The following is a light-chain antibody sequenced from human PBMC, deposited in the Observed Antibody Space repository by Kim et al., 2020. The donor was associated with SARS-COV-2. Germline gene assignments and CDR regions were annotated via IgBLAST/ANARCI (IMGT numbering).Light chain of an antibody. CDR2: RVS. CDR1: QSLVYSDGNTY. V-gene: IGKV2-30*01. J-gene: IGKJ2*01. Sequence: DAVLTQYPLSLPVTLGQPASISCTSSQSLVYSDGNTYLNWFQQRPGQSPRRLIYRVSNRDSGVPDRFSGSVSGAVFTLKISSVEVEDIGLYFCMQSAHWPYTFGQGTKLEI. CDR3: MQSAHWPYT.